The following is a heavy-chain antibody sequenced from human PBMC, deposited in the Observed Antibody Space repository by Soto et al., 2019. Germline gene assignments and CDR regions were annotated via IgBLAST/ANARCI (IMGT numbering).Heavy chain of an antibody. CDR1: GGTFSSYA. V-gene: IGHV1-69*13. CDR3: ARDSPNCGGDCYCDY. D-gene: IGHD2-21*02. J-gene: IGHJ4*02. CDR2: IIPIFGTA. Sequence: SVKVSCKASGGTFSSYAISWVLQAPGQGLEWMGGIIPIFGTANYAQKFQGRVTITADESTSTAYMELSSLRSEDTAVYYCARDSPNCGGDCYCDYWGQGTLVTVSS.